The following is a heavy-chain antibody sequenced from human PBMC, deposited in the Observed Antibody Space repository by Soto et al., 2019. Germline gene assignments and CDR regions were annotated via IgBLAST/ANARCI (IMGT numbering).Heavy chain of an antibody. CDR2: INQDGSEK. V-gene: IGHV3-7*01. D-gene: IGHD3-22*01. Sequence: EVQLVESGGGLVQPGGSLRLSCAASGFTFSTFWMSWVRQAPGKGLEWVANINQDGSEKYYVDSVKGRFPISRDNAKNSLYLQVNGLRAEDTAVYDRASAVLLITTGYFDYWGLGTLVTVSP. J-gene: IGHJ4*02. CDR3: ASAVLLITTGYFDY. CDR1: GFTFSTFW.